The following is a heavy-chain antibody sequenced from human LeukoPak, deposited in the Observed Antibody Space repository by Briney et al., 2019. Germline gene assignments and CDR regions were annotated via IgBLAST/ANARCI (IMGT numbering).Heavy chain of an antibody. CDR1: GGSISIYY. J-gene: IGHJ4*02. Sequence: SETLSLTCTVSGGSISIYYWSWIRQPPGKGLEWIGYICQSGSTDYNPSLKSRVTISVDTSKNQFSLKLSSVTAADTAVYYCVRDRELAYWGQGILVTVSS. D-gene: IGHD1-1*01. CDR2: ICQSGST. CDR3: VRDRELAY. V-gene: IGHV4-59*01.